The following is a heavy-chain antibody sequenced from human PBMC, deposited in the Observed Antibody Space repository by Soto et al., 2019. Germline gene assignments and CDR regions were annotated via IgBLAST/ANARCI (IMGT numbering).Heavy chain of an antibody. CDR1: GGSFSGYY. CDR3: ARQRWQYLRGSMDV. V-gene: IGHV4-34*01. D-gene: IGHD2-2*01. Sequence: PSETLSLTCAVYGGSFSGYYWSWIRQPPGKGLEWIGEINHSGSTNYNPSLKSRVTISVDTSKNQFSLKLSSVTAADTAVYYCARQRWQYLRGSMDVWGQGTTVTVSS. J-gene: IGHJ6*02. CDR2: INHSGST.